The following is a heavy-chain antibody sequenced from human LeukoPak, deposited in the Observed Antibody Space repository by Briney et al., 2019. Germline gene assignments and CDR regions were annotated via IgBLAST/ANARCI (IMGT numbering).Heavy chain of an antibody. CDR3: AKGYTFGPNWFDP. CDR1: GFTFSSYA. J-gene: IGHJ5*02. D-gene: IGHD5-18*01. Sequence: GGSLRLSCAASGFTFSSYAMSWVRQAPGKGLEWVSAISGSDGGTYYADSVKGRFTISRDNPKNMLSLQMNTLRAEDTAIYYCAKGYTFGPNWFDPWGQGTLVTVSS. CDR2: ISGSDGGT. V-gene: IGHV3-23*01.